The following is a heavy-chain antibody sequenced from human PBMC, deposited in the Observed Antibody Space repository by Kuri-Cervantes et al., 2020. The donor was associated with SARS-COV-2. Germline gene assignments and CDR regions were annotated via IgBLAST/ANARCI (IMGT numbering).Heavy chain of an antibody. CDR2: ISCDGSSE. V-gene: IGHV3-30*04. D-gene: IGHD2-21*01. CDR3: AKDRVGVQDS. Sequence: GESLKISCAASGFTFSSCAMHWVRLAPGKGLEWVAFISCDGSSEYYADSVRGRFTVSRDNSKNTLYLQVNSLRADDTAVYYCAKDRVGVQDSWGQGTQVTVSS. CDR1: GFTFSSCA. J-gene: IGHJ5*01.